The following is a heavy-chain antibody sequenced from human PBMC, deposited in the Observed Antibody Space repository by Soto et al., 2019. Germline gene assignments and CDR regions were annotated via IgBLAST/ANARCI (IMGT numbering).Heavy chain of an antibody. Sequence: PGGSLRLSCAASGFTFSSYAMHWVRQAPGKGLEWVAVISYDGSNKYYADSVKGRFTISRDNSKNTLYLQMNSLRAEDTAVYYCASWEEQQLVPPFDYWGQGTLVTVSS. CDR3: ASWEEQQLVPPFDY. J-gene: IGHJ4*02. CDR1: GFTFSSYA. CDR2: ISYDGSNK. D-gene: IGHD6-13*01. V-gene: IGHV3-30-3*01.